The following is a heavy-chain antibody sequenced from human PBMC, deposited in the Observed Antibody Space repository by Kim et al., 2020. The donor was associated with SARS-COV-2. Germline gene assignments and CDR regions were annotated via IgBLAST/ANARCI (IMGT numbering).Heavy chain of an antibody. J-gene: IGHJ6*02. D-gene: IGHD6-19*01. V-gene: IGHV3-64*01. CDR3: ARVTVAATGMDV. Sequence: YVNSVKDRLTISRDNSKNTLYLQMGSLRAEDMAVYYCARVTVAATGMDVWGQGTTVTVSS.